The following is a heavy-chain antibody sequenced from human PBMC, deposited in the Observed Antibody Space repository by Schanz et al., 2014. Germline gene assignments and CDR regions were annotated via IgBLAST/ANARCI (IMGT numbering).Heavy chain of an antibody. CDR3: AKVAPAATYLDS. Sequence: EVHLLESGGGLVQPGGSLRLSCAASGFTFSNHALSWVRQAPGKGLEWVSGIGGSGDSTHYADSVRGRFTISRDNAKNSLFLQMNSLSAEDTAVYYCAKVAPAATYLDSWGLGTLVTVSS. CDR1: GFTFSNHA. D-gene: IGHD2-2*01. V-gene: IGHV3-23*01. J-gene: IGHJ4*02. CDR2: IGGSGDST.